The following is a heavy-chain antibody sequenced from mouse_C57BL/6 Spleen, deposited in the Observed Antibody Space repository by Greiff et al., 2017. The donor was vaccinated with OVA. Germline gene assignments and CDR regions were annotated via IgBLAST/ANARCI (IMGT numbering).Heavy chain of an antibody. CDR1: GYTFTDYY. D-gene: IGHD2-3*01. Sequence: EVQLQQSGPELVKPGASVKISCKASGYTFTDYYMNWVKQSHGKSLEWIGDINPNNGGTSYNQKFKGKATLTVDKSSSTAYMELRSLTSEDSAVYYGARSSYDGYYVPFDYWGQGTTLTVSS. CDR2: INPNNGGT. J-gene: IGHJ2*01. CDR3: ARSSYDGYYVPFDY. V-gene: IGHV1-26*01.